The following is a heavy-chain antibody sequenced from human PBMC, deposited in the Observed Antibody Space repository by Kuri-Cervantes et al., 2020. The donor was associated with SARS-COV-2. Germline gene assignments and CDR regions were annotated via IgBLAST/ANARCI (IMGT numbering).Heavy chain of an antibody. CDR3: VRLRYCSSTSCWHFDY. CDR2: IYHSGST. CDR1: GGSISSGYY. D-gene: IGHD2-2*01. Sequence: SETLSLTCTVSGGSISSGYYWGWIRQPPGKGLEWIGSIYHSGSTYYNPSLKSRVTISVDTSKNQFSLELSSVTAADTAVYYCVRLRYCSSTSCWHFDYWGQGTLITVSS. J-gene: IGHJ4*02. V-gene: IGHV4-38-2*02.